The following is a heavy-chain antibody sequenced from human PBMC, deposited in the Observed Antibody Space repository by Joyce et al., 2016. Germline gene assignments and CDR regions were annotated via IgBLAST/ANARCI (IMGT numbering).Heavy chain of an antibody. D-gene: IGHD4-23*01. V-gene: IGHV1-69*02. Sequence: QVQLVQSGAEVKKPGSSVKVSCKASGGAFSSYTISWVRQAPGQGLEWRGRIIPILGIANYAEKFQGRVTITADKSTSTVHMEVSRLRSEDTAVYYCASRYGDNRPSDYWGQGTLVTVSS. CDR3: ASRYGDNRPSDY. CDR1: GGAFSSYT. CDR2: IIPILGIA. J-gene: IGHJ4*02.